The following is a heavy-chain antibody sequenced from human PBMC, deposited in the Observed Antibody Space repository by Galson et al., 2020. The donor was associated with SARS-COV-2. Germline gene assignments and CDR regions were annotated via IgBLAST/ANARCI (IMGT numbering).Heavy chain of an antibody. Sequence: ETSETLSLTCIVSGDSINTYFWSWIRQPPGKGLEWIGYIHYTGLTDCNPSLKSRVTISADTSKNQFSLKLSSVTAADTALYYCARYYCPNGVCNGLDYWCQGGLVTVSS. J-gene: IGHJ4*02. CDR2: IHYTGLT. V-gene: IGHV4-59*01. CDR3: ARYYCPNGVCNGLDY. D-gene: IGHD2-8*01. CDR1: GDSINTYF.